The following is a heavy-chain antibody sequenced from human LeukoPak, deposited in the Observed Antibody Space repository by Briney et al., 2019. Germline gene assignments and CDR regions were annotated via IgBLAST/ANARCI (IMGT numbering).Heavy chain of an antibody. J-gene: IGHJ4*02. V-gene: IGHV3-49*04. CDR2: IRSKVYGGTT. Sequence: SLRLSRAPSGFTLSTDRMNCVREAPGKGVEGVGFIRSKVYGGTTEYAASLKGRLTISRDESKSIAYLQMNSLKTEDTAMYYWGYNWNYWGQGTLVTVSS. D-gene: IGHD1-20*01. CDR3: GYNWNY. CDR1: GFTLSTDR.